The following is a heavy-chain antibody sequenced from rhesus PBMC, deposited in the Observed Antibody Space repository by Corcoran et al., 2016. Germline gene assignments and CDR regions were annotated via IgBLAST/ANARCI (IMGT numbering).Heavy chain of an antibody. J-gene: IGHJ6*01. CDR2: IYGNRART. Sequence: QVQLQQWGEGLVQPSETLSLTCAVYGGSIRGYYYLSWYRPPPGKGLAGIGYIYGNRARTNYTPSLKNRVPISNDTSKNQFSLKLSSATASATAVYYCARSRTVYYIYYGLDSWGQVVVVTVSA. D-gene: IGHD3-3*01. V-gene: IGHV4-73*01. CDR3: ARSRTVYYIYYGLDS. CDR1: GGSIRGYYY.